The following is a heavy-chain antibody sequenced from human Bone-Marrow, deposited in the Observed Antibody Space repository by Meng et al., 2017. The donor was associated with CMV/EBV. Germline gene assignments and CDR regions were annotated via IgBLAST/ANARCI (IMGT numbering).Heavy chain of an antibody. V-gene: IGHV3-74*01. CDR2: INSDGSST. CDR3: ARELGYNYYYYGMDV. CDR1: GFTFSSYW. J-gene: IGHJ6*02. D-gene: IGHD2-15*01. Sequence: GGSLRLSCAASGFTFSSYWMHWVRQAPGKGLVWVSRINSDGSSTNYADSVKGRFTISRDNAKNTLYLQMNSLRAEDTAVYYCARELGYNYYYYGMDVWGQGTTVTVS.